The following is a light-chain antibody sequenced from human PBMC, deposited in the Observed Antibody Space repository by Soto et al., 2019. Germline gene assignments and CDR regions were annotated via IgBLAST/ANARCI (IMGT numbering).Light chain of an antibody. Sequence: DIQMTQSPSSLSASVGDRVTVTCRASQVIGNDLGWFQQKPGKAPKRLIFAASSLESGVPSRFSGSASGTEFTLTISSLQPEELATYYCLQHNRYPFTFGGGTKVEIK. CDR1: QVIGND. CDR2: AAS. J-gene: IGKJ4*01. V-gene: IGKV1-17*01. CDR3: LQHNRYPFT.